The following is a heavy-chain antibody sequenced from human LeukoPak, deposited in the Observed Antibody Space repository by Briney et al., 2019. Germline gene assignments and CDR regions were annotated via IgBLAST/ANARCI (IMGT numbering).Heavy chain of an antibody. J-gene: IGHJ6*03. CDR3: ARSEQFPYYMDV. D-gene: IGHD6-19*01. V-gene: IGHV1-18*01. CDR2: ISAYNGNT. Sequence: GASVKVSCKASGYTFINYGISWVRQAPGQGLEWMGWISAYNGNTNYAQKLQGRVTMTTDTSTSTAYMELRSLRSDDTAVYYCARSEQFPYYMDVWGKGTTVTVSS. CDR1: GYTFINYG.